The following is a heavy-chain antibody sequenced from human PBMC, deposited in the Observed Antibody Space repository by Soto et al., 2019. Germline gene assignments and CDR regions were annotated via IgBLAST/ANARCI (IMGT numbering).Heavy chain of an antibody. V-gene: IGHV4-30-2*01. D-gene: IGHD3-22*01. Sequence: QLQLQESGSGLVKPSQTLSLTCAVSGGSISSGGYSWSWIRQPPGKGLEWIGYIYHSGSTYYNPSLTRRVTISVDRSKNQFSLKLSSVTAADTAVYYCASNTYYYDSSGYQYFDYWGQGTLVTVSS. CDR2: IYHSGST. CDR1: GGSISSGGYS. J-gene: IGHJ4*02. CDR3: ASNTYYYDSSGYQYFDY.